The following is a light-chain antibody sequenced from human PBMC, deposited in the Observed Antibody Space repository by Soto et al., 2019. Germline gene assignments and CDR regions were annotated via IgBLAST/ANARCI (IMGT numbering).Light chain of an antibody. Sequence: EIVLTQSPGTLSLSPGERATLSCRASQSVSSSYLAWYQQKPGQAPRLLIYGASSRVTGIPDRFRGSGSGTDFTLTISRLEPYYFSVYYCQQFGSSGLTFGGGPKLDIK. CDR2: GAS. J-gene: IGKJ4*01. CDR1: QSVSSSY. V-gene: IGKV3-20*01. CDR3: QQFGSSGLT.